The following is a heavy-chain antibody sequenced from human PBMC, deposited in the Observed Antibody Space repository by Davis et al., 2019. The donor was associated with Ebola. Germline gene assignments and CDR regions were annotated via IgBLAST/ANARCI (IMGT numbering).Heavy chain of an antibody. CDR1: GDTFTNYV. J-gene: IGHJ4*02. CDR2: IIPILDIA. D-gene: IGHD3-9*01. CDR3: ARGGLTATYYFDY. Sequence: SVKVSCKASGDTFTNYVINWVRQAPGQGLEWMGGIIPILDIANYAQKFQGRVTITADTSTRTAYMEVSSLRSGDTAVYYCARGGLTATYYFDYWGQGTLVTVSS. V-gene: IGHV1-69*10.